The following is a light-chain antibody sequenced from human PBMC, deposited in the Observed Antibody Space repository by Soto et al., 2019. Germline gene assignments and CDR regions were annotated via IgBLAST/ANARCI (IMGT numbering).Light chain of an antibody. J-gene: IGLJ2*01. V-gene: IGLV1-40*01. CDR3: QSYDSRLNGLV. CDR2: GNS. CDR1: SSNIGTGYD. Sequence: QAVVTQPPSVSGAPGQRVTIACTGSSSNIGTGYDVHWYQQLPGTAPKLLIYGNSDRPSGVPDRFSGSKSGTSASLAITGLQAEDEADYYCQSYDSRLNGLVFGGGTKVTVL.